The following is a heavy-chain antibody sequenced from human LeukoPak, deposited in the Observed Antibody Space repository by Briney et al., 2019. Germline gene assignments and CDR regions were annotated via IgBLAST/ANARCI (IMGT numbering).Heavy chain of an antibody. CDR2: FDPEDGET. CDR3: ATSTGITIFGVVHPPRSGFDP. J-gene: IGHJ5*02. D-gene: IGHD3-3*01. Sequence: ASVKVSCKVSGYTLTELSMHWVRQAPGKGLEWMGGFDPEDGETIYAQKFQGRVTMTEDTSTDTAYMELSSLRSEDTAVYYCATSTGITIFGVVHPPRSGFDPWGQGTLVTVSS. CDR1: GYTLTELS. V-gene: IGHV1-24*01.